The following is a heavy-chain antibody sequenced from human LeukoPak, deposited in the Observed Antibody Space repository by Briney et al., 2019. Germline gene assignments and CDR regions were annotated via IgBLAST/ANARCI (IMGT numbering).Heavy chain of an antibody. D-gene: IGHD3-22*01. V-gene: IGHV3-21*01. J-gene: IGHJ4*02. CDR2: ISSSSSYI. Sequence: TGGSLRLSCAAPGFTFSSYSMNWVRQAPGKGLEWVSSISSSSSYIYYADSVKGRFTISRDNAKNSLYLQMNSLRAEDTAVYYCARNELGYYDSSGPYYFDYWGQGTLVTVSS. CDR1: GFTFSSYS. CDR3: ARNELGYYDSSGPYYFDY.